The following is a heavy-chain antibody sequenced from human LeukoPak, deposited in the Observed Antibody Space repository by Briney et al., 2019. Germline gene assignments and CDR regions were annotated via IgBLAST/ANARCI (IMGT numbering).Heavy chain of an antibody. D-gene: IGHD6-19*01. V-gene: IGHV3-33*01. Sequence: PGGSLRLSCAASGFTFSSYCMHWVRQAPGKGREWVAVIWYEGSNKYYADSVKGRFTISRDNSKNTLYLQMNSLRAEDTAVYYCARDMEVAGTSIDYWGQGTLVTVSS. CDR1: GFTFSSYC. CDR3: ARDMEVAGTSIDY. CDR2: IWYEGSNK. J-gene: IGHJ4*02.